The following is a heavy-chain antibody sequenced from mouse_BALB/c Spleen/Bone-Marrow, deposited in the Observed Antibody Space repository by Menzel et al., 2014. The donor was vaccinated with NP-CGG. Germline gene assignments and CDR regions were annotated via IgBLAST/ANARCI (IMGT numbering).Heavy chain of an antibody. CDR1: GFDFSRYW. CDR3: ARLGYYGWFAY. Sequence: EVHLVESGGGLVQPGGSLKLSCAASGFDFSRYWMSWVRQAPGKGLQWIGEINPESNTINYTPSLKDKFIISRDNAKNTLYLQMSKVRSEDTALYCCARLGYYGWFAYWSQGTLVTVSA. D-gene: IGHD2-3*01. J-gene: IGHJ3*01. V-gene: IGHV4-1*02. CDR2: INPESNTI.